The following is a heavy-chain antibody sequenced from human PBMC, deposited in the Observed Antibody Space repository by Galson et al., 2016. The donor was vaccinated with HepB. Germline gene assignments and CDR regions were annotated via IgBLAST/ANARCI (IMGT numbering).Heavy chain of an antibody. CDR1: GCTFGTHA. Sequence: SLRLSCAASGCTFGTHAMHWVRQAPGKGQDWVAVISYDGTNNNYVDSVKGRFTIARDNSQNTLFLQMKSLRTEDTAIYYCAKVRGDYYYDTSGLDAFDIWGQGTMVTVSS. D-gene: IGHD3-22*01. CDR3: AKVRGDYYYDTSGLDAFDI. CDR2: ISYDGTNN. J-gene: IGHJ3*02. V-gene: IGHV3-30*18.